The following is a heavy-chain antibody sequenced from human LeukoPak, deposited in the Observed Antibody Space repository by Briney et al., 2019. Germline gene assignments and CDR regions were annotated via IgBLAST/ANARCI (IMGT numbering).Heavy chain of an antibody. J-gene: IGHJ5*02. Sequence: SETLSLTCAVYGGSFSGYYWSWIRQPPGKGLEWIGEINHSGSTNYNPSLKSRVTISVDTSKNQFSLKLSSVTAADTAVYYCARVGPGYGSPWGQGTLVTVSS. D-gene: IGHD5-18*01. V-gene: IGHV4-34*01. CDR1: GGSFSGYY. CDR3: ARVGPGYGSP. CDR2: INHSGST.